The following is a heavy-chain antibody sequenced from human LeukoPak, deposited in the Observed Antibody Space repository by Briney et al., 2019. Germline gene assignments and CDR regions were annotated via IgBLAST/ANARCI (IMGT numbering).Heavy chain of an antibody. D-gene: IGHD3-22*01. J-gene: IGHJ6*02. V-gene: IGHV1-58*01. CDR3: AAASNYYDRSNYYSYAMDV. Sequence: SLKVSSKASGFTFTTSAVQWVRQARGQRLEWIGWIVVGSGNTNYAQKFQERVTITRDMSTSTVYMDLSSQRSEDTAVYYCAAASNYYDRSNYYSYAMDVWGQGTTVTVSS. CDR2: IVVGSGNT. CDR1: GFTFTTSA.